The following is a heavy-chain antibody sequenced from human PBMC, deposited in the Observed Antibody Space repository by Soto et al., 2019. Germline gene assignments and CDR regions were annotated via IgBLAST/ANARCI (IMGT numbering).Heavy chain of an antibody. D-gene: IGHD2-2*01. V-gene: IGHV4-59*01. Sequence: QVQLQESGPGLAKPSETLSLPCTVSGVAISSYYWSWIRQPPGKGLEWSGYIYYSGSTNYNPSLKSRVTISVDTSQKQFSLKLSSVTAADTAVYYCARGSAAIMVDWGQGTLVTVSS. CDR1: GVAISSYY. J-gene: IGHJ4*02. CDR3: ARGSAAIMVD. CDR2: IYYSGST.